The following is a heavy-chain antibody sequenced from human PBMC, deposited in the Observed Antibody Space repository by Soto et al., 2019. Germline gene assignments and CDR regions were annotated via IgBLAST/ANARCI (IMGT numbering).Heavy chain of an antibody. CDR2: ISSSSSTI. V-gene: IGHV3-48*02. Sequence: GGSLRLSCASSGFTFSSYSMNWVRQAPGKGLEWVSYISSSSSTIYYADSVKGRFTISRDNAKNSLYLQMNSLRDEDTAVYYCARDAPFGQVNRSFDPWGQGTLVTVSS. D-gene: IGHD3-16*01. J-gene: IGHJ5*02. CDR3: ARDAPFGQVNRSFDP. CDR1: GFTFSSYS.